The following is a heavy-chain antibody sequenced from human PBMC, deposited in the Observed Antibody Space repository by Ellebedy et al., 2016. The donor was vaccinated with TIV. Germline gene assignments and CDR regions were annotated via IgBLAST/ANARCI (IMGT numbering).Heavy chain of an antibody. CDR1: GYTFTSYY. J-gene: IGHJ5*02. Sequence: ASVKVSCXASGYTFTSYYMHWVRQAPGQGLEWMGIINPSGGSTSYAQKFQGRVTMTRDTSTSTVYMELSSLRSEDTAVYYCARDWALNWNVPQGGFDPWGQGTLVTVSS. D-gene: IGHD1-1*01. CDR3: ARDWALNWNVPQGGFDP. V-gene: IGHV1-46*01. CDR2: INPSGGST.